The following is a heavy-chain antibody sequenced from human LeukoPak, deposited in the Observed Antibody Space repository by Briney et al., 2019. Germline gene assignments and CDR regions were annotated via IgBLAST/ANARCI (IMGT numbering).Heavy chain of an antibody. Sequence: PGGSLRLSCAASGFNFITYATSWVRQAPGKGLEWVSSISVSGTTTYYADSVKGRFTISRDSSSDTVYLQMNSLRVEDTAVYYCAKDPAVGSLTLDHWGQGTLVTVSS. CDR3: AKDPAVGSLTLDH. J-gene: IGHJ4*02. CDR2: ISVSGTTT. V-gene: IGHV3-23*01. CDR1: GFNFITYA. D-gene: IGHD3-16*01.